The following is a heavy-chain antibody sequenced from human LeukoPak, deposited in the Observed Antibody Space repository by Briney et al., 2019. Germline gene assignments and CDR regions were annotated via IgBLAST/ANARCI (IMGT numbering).Heavy chain of an antibody. J-gene: IGHJ4*02. D-gene: IGHD2-21*01. CDR1: GYTFTGYY. CDR3: ARPQGPHIVVIGGEFDY. CDR2: INPNSGGT. V-gene: IGHV1-2*02. Sequence: ASVKVSCKASGYTFTGYYMHWVRQAPGQELEWMGWINPNSGGTNYAQKFQGRVTMTRDTSISTAYMELSRLRSDDTAVYYCARPQGPHIVVIGGEFDYWGQGTLVTVSS.